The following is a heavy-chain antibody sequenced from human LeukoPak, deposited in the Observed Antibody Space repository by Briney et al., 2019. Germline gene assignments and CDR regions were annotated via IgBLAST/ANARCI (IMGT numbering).Heavy chain of an antibody. V-gene: IGHV3-23*01. CDR3: AKTTAGYSSGRYPGWPVDY. J-gene: IGHJ4*02. CDR2: ISNDGGGT. Sequence: GGSLRLSCAASGFIFNNYGLIWVRQAPGKGLEWVSAISNDGGGTNYADFVKGRFTISRDNSENTVYLQMNSLRADDTAVYYCAKTTAGYSSGRYPGWPVDYWGQGTLVTVSP. D-gene: IGHD6-19*01. CDR1: GFIFNNYG.